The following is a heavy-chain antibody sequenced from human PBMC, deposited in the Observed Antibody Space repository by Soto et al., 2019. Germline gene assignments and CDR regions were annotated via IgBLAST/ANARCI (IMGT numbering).Heavy chain of an antibody. CDR2: ISGSGGST. CDR3: AKFPGIAAAGTLDY. D-gene: IGHD6-13*01. V-gene: IGHV3-23*01. Sequence: LRLSCAASGFTFSSYAMSWVRQAPGKGLEWVSAISGSGGSTYYADSVKGRFTISRDNSKNTLYLQMNSLRAEDTAVYYCAKFPGIAAAGTLDYWGQGTLVTVSS. J-gene: IGHJ4*02. CDR1: GFTFSSYA.